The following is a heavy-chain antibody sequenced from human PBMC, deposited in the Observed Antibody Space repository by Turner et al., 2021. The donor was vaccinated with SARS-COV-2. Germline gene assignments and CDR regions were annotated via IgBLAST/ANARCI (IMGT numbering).Heavy chain of an antibody. Sequence: QLLVQESGPALVKPSETLSLPCTVSAVSITSNSHYWGWVRQPPGKGLEWIGITYYPGGSYSNPSLRSRVTISVDPSQNQFSLILRSVTAADTAVYYCVTSVRRSGYFQRWGQGSRVSVSS. CDR2: TYYPGGS. CDR3: VTSVRRSGYFQR. J-gene: IGHJ1*01. CDR1: AVSITSNSHY. V-gene: IGHV4-39*01.